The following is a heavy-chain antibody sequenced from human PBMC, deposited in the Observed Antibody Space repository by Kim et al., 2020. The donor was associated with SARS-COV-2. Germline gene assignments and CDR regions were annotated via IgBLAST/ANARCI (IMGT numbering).Heavy chain of an antibody. J-gene: IGHJ4*02. D-gene: IGHD6-19*01. Sequence: GGSLRLSFAASGFTFSSYAIHWVRQAPGKGLEWVAVISYDGSNKYYADSVKGRFTISRDNSKNTLYLQMNSLRAEDTAVYYCARVSSGWPEYYFDYWGQGTLVTVSS. CDR3: ARVSSGWPEYYFDY. CDR1: GFTFSSYA. V-gene: IGHV3-30-3*01. CDR2: ISYDGSNK.